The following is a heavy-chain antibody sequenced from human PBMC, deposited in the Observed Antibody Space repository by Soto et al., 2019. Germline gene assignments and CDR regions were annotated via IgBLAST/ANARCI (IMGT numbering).Heavy chain of an antibody. Sequence: ASVKVSCKVSGYTLTELSMHRVRQAPGKGLEWMGGFDPEDGETIYAQKFQGRVTMTKDTSTDTAYMELSSLRSEDTAVYYCATRSVTTLPYYYYGMDVWGQGTTVTVSS. CDR3: ATRSVTTLPYYYYGMDV. V-gene: IGHV1-24*01. D-gene: IGHD4-17*01. CDR1: GYTLTELS. J-gene: IGHJ6*02. CDR2: FDPEDGET.